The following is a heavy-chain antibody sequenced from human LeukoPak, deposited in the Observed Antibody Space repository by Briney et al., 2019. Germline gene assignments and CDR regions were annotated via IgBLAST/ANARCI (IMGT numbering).Heavy chain of an antibody. CDR1: GYTLTELS. Sequence: ASVKVSCMVSGYTLTELSMQWVRQAPGKGREWIGGFEPEVVETIYAQKFQGRVTITADKTTSTDYMELSSLRCEDTAVYYCARCDSSCYEFDYWGQGTLVTVSS. D-gene: IGHD3-22*01. CDR2: FEPEVVET. CDR3: ARCDSSCYEFDY. J-gene: IGHJ4*02. V-gene: IGHV1-24*01.